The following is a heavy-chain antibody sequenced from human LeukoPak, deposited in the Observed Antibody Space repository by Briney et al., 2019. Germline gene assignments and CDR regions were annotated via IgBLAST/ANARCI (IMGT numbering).Heavy chain of an antibody. J-gene: IGHJ4*02. D-gene: IGHD3-10*01. CDR2: MSPNSGNT. V-gene: IGHV1-8*01. CDR1: GYTFTSYD. Sequence: GASVKVSCKASGYTFTSYDINWVRQATGQGLEWMGWMSPNSGNTGYAQKFQGRVTMTRNTSISTAYMELSSLKSEDTAVYYCTTDFGYGSGSSLDYWGQGTLVTVSS. CDR3: TTDFGYGSGSSLDY.